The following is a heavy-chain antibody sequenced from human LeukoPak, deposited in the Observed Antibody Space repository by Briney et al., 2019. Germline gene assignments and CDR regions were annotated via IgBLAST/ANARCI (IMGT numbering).Heavy chain of an antibody. J-gene: IGHJ4*02. Sequence: SETLSLTCTVSGGSISSYYWSWIRQPAGKGLEWIGRIYTSGSTNYNPSLKSRVTMSVDTSKNQFSLKLSSVTAADTAVYYCAASISPGDDYDILTGYYLAAFDYWGQGTLVTVSS. CDR2: IYTSGST. CDR1: GGSISSYY. CDR3: AASISPGDDYDILTGYYLAAFDY. D-gene: IGHD3-9*01. V-gene: IGHV4-4*07.